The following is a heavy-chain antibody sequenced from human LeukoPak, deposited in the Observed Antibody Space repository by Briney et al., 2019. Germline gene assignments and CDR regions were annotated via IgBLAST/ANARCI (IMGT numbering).Heavy chain of an antibody. J-gene: IGHJ4*02. Sequence: GGSLRLSCAASGFTFSSYTMHWVRQAPGKGLEWVAVISYDGSNKYYADSVQSRFTISRDNSKNTLYLQMNSLTAEDTAVYYCARDRQQLLDYWGQGTLVTVSS. V-gene: IGHV3-30*04. D-gene: IGHD6-13*01. CDR3: ARDRQQLLDY. CDR2: ISYDGSNK. CDR1: GFTFSSYT.